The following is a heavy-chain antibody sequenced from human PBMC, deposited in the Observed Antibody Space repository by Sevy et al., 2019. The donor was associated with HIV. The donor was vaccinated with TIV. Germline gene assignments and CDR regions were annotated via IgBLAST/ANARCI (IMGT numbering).Heavy chain of an antibody. CDR2: ISYDESNK. V-gene: IGHV3-30-3*01. CDR3: ARDGEGIHLWPHFDY. CDR1: GFTFSSYA. J-gene: IGHJ4*02. D-gene: IGHD5-18*01. Sequence: PGGSLRLSCATSGFTFSSYAMHWVRQAPGKGLEWVAVISYDESNKYYADSVKGRFTISRDNSKNTLYLQMNSLRAEDTAVYYCARDGEGIHLWPHFDYWGQGTLVTVSS.